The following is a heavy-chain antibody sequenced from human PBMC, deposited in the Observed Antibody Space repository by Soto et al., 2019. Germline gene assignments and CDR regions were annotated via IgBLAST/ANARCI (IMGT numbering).Heavy chain of an antibody. CDR1: GGSFSGYY. CDR3: AGRVGVEVAGLLDF. D-gene: IGHD6-19*01. J-gene: IGHJ4*02. Sequence: SETLSLTCAISGGSFSGYYWSWIRLTPGRGLEWIGQINHIGTINYNPSLKSRATISVDTYTNQLFLKLNSVTAADTAVYYCAGRVGVEVAGLLDFWGQGIRVTVSS. CDR2: INHIGTI. V-gene: IGHV4-34*01.